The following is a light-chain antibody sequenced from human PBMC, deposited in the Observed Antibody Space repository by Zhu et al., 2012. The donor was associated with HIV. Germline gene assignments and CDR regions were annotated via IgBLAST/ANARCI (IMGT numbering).Light chain of an antibody. Sequence: DIQMTQSPSTLSASVGDRVTITCRASQSISSRLAWYQQKPGKAPKLLIYKASNLESGVPSRFSGSGSGTEFTLTISSLQPDDFAIYYCQQYNTDSETFGQGIKVEIK. CDR2: KAS. CDR3: QQYNTDSET. V-gene: IGKV1-5*03. J-gene: IGKJ1*01. CDR1: QSISSR.